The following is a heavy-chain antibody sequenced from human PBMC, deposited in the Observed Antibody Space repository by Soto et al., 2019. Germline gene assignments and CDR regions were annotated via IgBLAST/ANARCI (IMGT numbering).Heavy chain of an antibody. D-gene: IGHD5-12*01. CDR1: GFPFSAYN. CDR2: ITSKSGQT. Sequence: GGSLRLSCVASGFPFSAYNMNWVRQAPGKGLEWISSITSKSGQTYYAESVKGRFTISRDNAKNSLYLQMNSLGVEDTAVYYCARGPYRNTYNWFDSWGQGTLVTVSS. CDR3: ARGPYRNTYNWFDS. V-gene: IGHV3-21*06. J-gene: IGHJ5*02.